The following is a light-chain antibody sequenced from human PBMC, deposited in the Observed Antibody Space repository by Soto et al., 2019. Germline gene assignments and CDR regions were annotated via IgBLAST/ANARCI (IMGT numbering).Light chain of an antibody. V-gene: IGKV1-12*01. CDR2: GES. CDR1: QDIGSW. Sequence: DIQMTQSPSSVSASVGDRVTITCRASQDIGSWLAWYQQKPGKAPDLLIYGESSLQSGVPSRLYGSGSGTDFTLTISSLQPEDFATYYCQQGGSFPITFGQGTRLEIK. J-gene: IGKJ5*01. CDR3: QQGGSFPIT.